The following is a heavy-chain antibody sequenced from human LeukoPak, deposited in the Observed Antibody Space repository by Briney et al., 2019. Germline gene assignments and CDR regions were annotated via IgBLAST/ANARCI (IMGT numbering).Heavy chain of an antibody. Sequence: SETLSLTCAVYGGSFSGYYWSWIRQPPGKGLEWIGYIYYSGSTNYNPSLKSRVTISVDTSKNQFSLKLSSVTAADTAVYYCARGLTMVFDYWGQGTLVTVSS. CDR1: GGSFSGYY. J-gene: IGHJ4*02. CDR2: IYYSGST. V-gene: IGHV4-59*01. CDR3: ARGLTMVFDY. D-gene: IGHD3-10*01.